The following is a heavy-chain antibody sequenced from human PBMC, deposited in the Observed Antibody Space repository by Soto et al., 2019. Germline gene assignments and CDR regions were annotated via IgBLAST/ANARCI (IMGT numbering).Heavy chain of an antibody. D-gene: IGHD1-1*01. CDR2: ISAHNGNT. V-gene: IGHV1-18*01. Sequence: QVHLVQSGAEVKKPGASVKVSCKGSGYAFTTYGITWVRQAPGQGLEWMGWISAHNGNTNYAQKLQGRVTVTRDSSTSTAYMELRSLRSDDTAVYYCARGRYGDYWGQGALVTVAS. CDR3: ARGRYGDY. J-gene: IGHJ4*02. CDR1: GYAFTTYG.